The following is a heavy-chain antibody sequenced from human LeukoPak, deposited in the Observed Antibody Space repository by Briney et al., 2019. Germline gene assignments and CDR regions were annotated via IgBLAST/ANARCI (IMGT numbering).Heavy chain of an antibody. CDR3: ARNHYYYYMDV. V-gene: IGHV3-30-3*01. Sequence: GGSLRLSCAASGFTFSSYAMHWVRQAPGKGLEWVAVISYDGSNKYYADSVKGRFTISRDNAKNTLYLQMNSLRAEDTAVYYCARNHYYYYMDVWGKGTTVTVSS. J-gene: IGHJ6*03. CDR1: GFTFSSYA. CDR2: ISYDGSNK.